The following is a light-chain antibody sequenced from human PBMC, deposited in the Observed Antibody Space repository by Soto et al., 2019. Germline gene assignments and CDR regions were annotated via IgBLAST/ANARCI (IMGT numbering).Light chain of an antibody. J-gene: IGKJ5*01. CDR2: WAS. V-gene: IGKV4-1*01. CDR3: QQYYTTPSIT. Sequence: ILMTQSPDSLAVSLGYSASINCNSSRSVLYSSNNKNYLAWYQQKPGQPPKLLIYWASTRESGVPDRFSGSGSGTDFTLTISSLQAADVAVYYCQQYYTTPSITFGQGTRLEIK. CDR1: RSVLYSSNNKNY.